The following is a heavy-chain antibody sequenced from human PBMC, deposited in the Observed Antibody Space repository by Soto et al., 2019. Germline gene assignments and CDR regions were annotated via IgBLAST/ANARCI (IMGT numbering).Heavy chain of an antibody. V-gene: IGHV4-34*01. CDR2: INHSGST. D-gene: IGHD3-10*01. Sequence: PSETLSLTCAVYGGSFSGYYWSWIRQPPGKGLEWIGEINHSGSTNYNPSLKSRVTISVDTSKNQFSLKLSSVTAADTAVYYCARGVDGSGHHNHRGYYGMDVWGQGTTVTVSS. CDR1: GGSFSGYY. J-gene: IGHJ6*02. CDR3: ARGVDGSGHHNHRGYYGMDV.